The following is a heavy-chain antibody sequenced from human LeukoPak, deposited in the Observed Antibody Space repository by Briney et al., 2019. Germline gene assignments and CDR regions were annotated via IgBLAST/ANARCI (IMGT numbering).Heavy chain of an antibody. CDR3: ARPVGYCSSTSCANWFDP. D-gene: IGHD2-2*01. J-gene: IGHJ5*02. V-gene: IGHV4-38-2*01. CDR2: IYHSGST. Sequence: SETLSLTCAVSGYSISSGYYWGWIRQPPGKGLEWIGSIYHSGSTYYNPSLKSRVTISVDTSKNQFSLKLSSVTAADTAVNYCARPVGYCSSTSCANWFDPWGQGTLVTVSS. CDR1: GYSISSGYY.